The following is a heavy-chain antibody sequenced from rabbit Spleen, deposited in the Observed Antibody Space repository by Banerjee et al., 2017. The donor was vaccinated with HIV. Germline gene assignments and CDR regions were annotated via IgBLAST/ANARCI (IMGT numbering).Heavy chain of an antibody. CDR1: GFDFSSSYR. J-gene: IGHJ4*01. V-gene: IGHV1S45*01. Sequence: QQQLVESGGDLVKPGASLTLTCKASGFDFSSSYRICWVRQAPGKGLEWIACMRVGSSGTTYYATWAKGRFTISKTSSTTVTLQMTSLTAADTATYFCAGLIHANFAYGLWGPGTLVTVS. CDR2: MRVGSSGTT. D-gene: IGHD3-1*01. CDR3: AGLIHANFAYGL.